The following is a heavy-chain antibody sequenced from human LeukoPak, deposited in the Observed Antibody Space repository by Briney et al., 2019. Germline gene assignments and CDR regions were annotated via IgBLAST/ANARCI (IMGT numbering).Heavy chain of an antibody. Sequence: GGSLRLSCAASGFTFSSYAMSWVRQAPGKGLEWVSGISGSGGSTYYADSVKGRFTIFRDNSKNTLYLQMNSLRAENTAVYHCANGWSPDYWGRGTLVTVSS. J-gene: IGHJ4*02. CDR1: GFTFSSYA. CDR3: ANGWSPDY. CDR2: ISGSGGST. V-gene: IGHV3-23*01. D-gene: IGHD2-15*01.